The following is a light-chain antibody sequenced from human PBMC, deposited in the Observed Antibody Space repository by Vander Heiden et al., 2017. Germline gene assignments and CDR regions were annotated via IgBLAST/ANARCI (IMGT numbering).Light chain of an antibody. CDR2: GAS. CDR1: QSVSSSY. V-gene: IGKV3-20*01. CDR3: QQYGSSAVFT. Sequence: EIVLTQSPGTLSLSPGERATLSCRASQSVSSSYLAWYQQKPGQAPRLLTYGASSRATGIPDRFSGSGTGTDFTLTISRLEPEDFAVYYCQQYGSSAVFTFGPGTKVDIK. J-gene: IGKJ3*01.